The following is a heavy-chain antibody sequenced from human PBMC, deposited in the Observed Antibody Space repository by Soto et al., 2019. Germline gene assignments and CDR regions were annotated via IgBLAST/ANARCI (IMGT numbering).Heavy chain of an antibody. J-gene: IGHJ3*02. D-gene: IGHD6-19*01. Sequence: GASVKVSCKASGYTFTGYYMHWVRQAPGQGLEWMGWINPNSGGTNYAQKFQGWVTMTRDTSISTAYMELSRLRSDDTAVYYCARVQWLGRRTAFDIWGQGTMVTVSS. CDR3: ARVQWLGRRTAFDI. CDR2: INPNSGGT. CDR1: GYTFTGYY. V-gene: IGHV1-2*04.